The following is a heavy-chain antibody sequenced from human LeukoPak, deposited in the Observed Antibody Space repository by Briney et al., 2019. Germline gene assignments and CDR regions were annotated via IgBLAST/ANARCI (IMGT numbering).Heavy chain of an antibody. J-gene: IGHJ4*02. CDR2: ISYDGSNK. D-gene: IGHD1-26*01. CDR1: GFTFSSYA. CDR3: ASPPQGELPIDY. V-gene: IGHV3-30-3*01. Sequence: PGGSLRLSCAASGFTFSSYAMHWVRQAPGKGLEWVAVISYDGSNKHYADSVKGRFTISRDNSKNTLYLQMNSLRAEDTAVYYCASPPQGELPIDYWGQGTLVTVSS.